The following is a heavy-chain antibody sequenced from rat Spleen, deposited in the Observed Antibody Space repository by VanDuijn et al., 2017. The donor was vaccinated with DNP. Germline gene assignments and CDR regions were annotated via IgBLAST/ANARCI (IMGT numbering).Heavy chain of an antibody. D-gene: IGHD3-4*01. J-gene: IGHJ3*01. CDR2: INTDGGST. CDR1: GFTFSSYW. CDR3: TNPPTGSNWFAY. Sequence: EVQLVETGGGLVQPGRSLKLSCVASGFTFSSYWMYWIRQAPGKGLEWVASINTDGGSTYYRDSVKGRFTISRDNAKSSLYLQMDSLRSEDTATYYCTNPPTGSNWFAYWGQGTLVTVSS. V-gene: IGHV5-58*01.